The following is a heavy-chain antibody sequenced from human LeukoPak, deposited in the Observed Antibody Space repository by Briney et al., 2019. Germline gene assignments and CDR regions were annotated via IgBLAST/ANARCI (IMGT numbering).Heavy chain of an antibody. Sequence: SETLSLTCTVSGGSISSYYWSWIRQPPGKGLEWIGYIYYSGSTNYNPSLKSRVTISVDTSKNQFSLKLSSVTAADTAVYYCARGNRDGYDYWGQGTLVTVSS. CDR3: ARGNRDGYDY. J-gene: IGHJ4*02. D-gene: IGHD5-24*01. CDR2: IYYSGST. CDR1: GGSISSYY. V-gene: IGHV4-59*01.